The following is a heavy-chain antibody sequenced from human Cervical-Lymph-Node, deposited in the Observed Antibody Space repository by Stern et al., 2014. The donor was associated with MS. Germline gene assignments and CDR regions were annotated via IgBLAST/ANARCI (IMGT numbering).Heavy chain of an antibody. D-gene: IGHD1-1*01. V-gene: IGHV1-69*06. CDR3: ARDNDDNGMDV. CDR1: GGTFSDYG. Sequence: QLVQSGAEVKNPGSSVKVACMASGGTFSDYGVSWVRQAPGPGLDWMGGSIPIFGTTHYAQKFQGRVAITADNSMRTVYMELTGLTSADTAVYYCARDNDDNGMDVWGQGTTVTVSS. J-gene: IGHJ6*02. CDR2: SIPIFGTT.